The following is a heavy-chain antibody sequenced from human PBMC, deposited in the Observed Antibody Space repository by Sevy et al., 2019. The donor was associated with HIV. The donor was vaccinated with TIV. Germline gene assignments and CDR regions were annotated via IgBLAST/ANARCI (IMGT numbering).Heavy chain of an antibody. CDR1: GGTFNSYT. Sequence: ASVKVSCKASGGTFNSYTINWLRQAPGQGLEWMGGIIPMFASAHYAQKFQGRVTITADKSTSIAYIELSSLRSEDTAVYYCARGLAYYFNYWGQGTLVTVSS. D-gene: IGHD5-12*01. J-gene: IGHJ4*02. CDR3: ARGLAYYFNY. CDR2: IIPMFASA. V-gene: IGHV1-69*06.